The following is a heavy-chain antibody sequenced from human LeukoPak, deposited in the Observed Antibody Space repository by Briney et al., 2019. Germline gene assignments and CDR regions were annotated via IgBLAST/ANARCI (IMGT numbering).Heavy chain of an antibody. CDR3: ARDRYILTGYYYFDY. CDR2: IWYDGSNK. J-gene: IGHJ4*02. V-gene: IGHV3-33*08. D-gene: IGHD3-9*01. CDR1: GFTFSSFE. Sequence: GGSLRLSCAASGFTFSSFEMNWVRQAPGKGLEWVAVIWYDGSNKYYADSVKGRFTISRDNSKNTLYLQMNSLRAEDTAVYYCARDRYILTGYYYFDYWGQGTLVTVSS.